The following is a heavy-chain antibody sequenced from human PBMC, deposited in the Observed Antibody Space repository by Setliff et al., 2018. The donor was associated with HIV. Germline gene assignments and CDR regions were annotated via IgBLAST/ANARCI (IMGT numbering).Heavy chain of an antibody. CDR1: GGSISAYY. CDR3: AKEYHTAATGTRVANYFDY. D-gene: IGHD6-13*01. CDR2: IYYSGGT. J-gene: IGHJ4*02. Sequence: SETLSLTCTVSGGSISAYYWSWIRQPPGKGLEWIGYIYYSGGTTYNPSDGSADYVEKFQDRVTITRDTSTSTVYMEMSSLRSEDTAIYYCAKEYHTAATGTRVANYFDYWGQGTLVTVSS. V-gene: IGHV4-59*01.